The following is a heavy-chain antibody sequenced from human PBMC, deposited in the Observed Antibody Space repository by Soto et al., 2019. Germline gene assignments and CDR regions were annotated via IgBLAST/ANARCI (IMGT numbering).Heavy chain of an antibody. CDR1: GGSITSYA. CDR2: IISMFGTT. CDR3: GRDRCNSGGCYSWLDP. D-gene: IGHD5-12*01. J-gene: IGHJ5*02. V-gene: IGHV1-69*01. Sequence: QVQQVQSGPEVKKPGSSVKVSCKASGGSITSYAVSWVRQAPGQGLEWMGGIISMFGTTHYAQKFQGRVTITADESTNTVYMESFRLRSDDTAIYYCGRDRCNSGGCYSWLDPWGQGTLVTVS.